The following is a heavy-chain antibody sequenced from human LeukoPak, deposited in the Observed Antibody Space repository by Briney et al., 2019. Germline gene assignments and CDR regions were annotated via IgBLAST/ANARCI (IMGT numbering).Heavy chain of an antibody. CDR2: FDPEDGET. D-gene: IGHD1-26*01. Sequence: ASVKVSCKASGYTFTGYYMHWVRQPPGKGLEWMGGFDPEDGETIYAQKFQGRVTMTEDTSTDTAYMELSSLRSEDTAVYYCATGMDGGRSYYQPGMQSFDYWGQGTLVTVSS. V-gene: IGHV1-24*01. J-gene: IGHJ4*02. CDR3: ATGMDGGRSYYQPGMQSFDY. CDR1: GYTFTGYY.